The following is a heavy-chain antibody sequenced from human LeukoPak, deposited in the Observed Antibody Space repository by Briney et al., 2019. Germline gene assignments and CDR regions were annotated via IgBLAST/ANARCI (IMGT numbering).Heavy chain of an antibody. D-gene: IGHD2-8*02. CDR3: ATYRQVLLPFES. V-gene: IGHV3-23*01. J-gene: IGHJ4*02. Sequence: GGSLRLSCAASGFTFSSYWMHWVRQAPGKGLEWVSSIFPSGDEIHYADSVRGRFTISRDNSKSTLSLQMNSLRAEDTAIYYCATYRQVLLPFESWGQGTLVTVSS. CDR2: IFPSGDEI. CDR1: GFTFSSYW.